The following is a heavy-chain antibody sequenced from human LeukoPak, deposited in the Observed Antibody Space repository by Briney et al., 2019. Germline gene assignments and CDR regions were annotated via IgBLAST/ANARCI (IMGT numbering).Heavy chain of an antibody. CDR2: IKKDGSEK. D-gene: IGHD6-13*01. CDR1: GFTLSRYW. CDR3: ARGAFRAAAGTMDY. Sequence: PGGSLRLSCVGSGFTLSRYWMAWVRQAPGKGLEWVANIKKDGSEKYYVHSVKGRFTISRDNAKNSLYLQMNSLRAEDTAVYYCARGAFRAAAGTMDYWGQGTLVTVSS. V-gene: IGHV3-7*02. J-gene: IGHJ4*02.